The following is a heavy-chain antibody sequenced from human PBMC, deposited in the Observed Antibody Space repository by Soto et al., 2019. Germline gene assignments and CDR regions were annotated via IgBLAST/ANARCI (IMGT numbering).Heavy chain of an antibody. J-gene: IGHJ3*02. CDR1: GFTFSGSA. Sequence: LRLSCAASGFTFSGSAMHWVRQASGKGLEWVGRIRSKANSYATAYAASVKGRFTISRDDSKNTAYLQMNSLKTEDTAVYYCTRKFAANAFEIWGQGTMVTVSS. V-gene: IGHV3-73*01. D-gene: IGHD2-15*01. CDR2: IRSKANSYAT. CDR3: TRKFAANAFEI.